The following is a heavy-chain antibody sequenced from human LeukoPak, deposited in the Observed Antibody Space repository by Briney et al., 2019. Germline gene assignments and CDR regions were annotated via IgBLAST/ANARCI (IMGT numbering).Heavy chain of an antibody. D-gene: IGHD3-3*01. CDR1: GFTFPDAW. V-gene: IGHV3-15*01. J-gene: IGHJ1*01. CDR2: IKNRNRGRTT. Sequence: GGSLRLSCAASGFTFPDAWIHWVRQAPGKGLEWVGRIKNRNRGRTTDYAAPVKGRFTISRDDSRDALYLQMNSLKTEDTAVYYCVTDGGQLPYYFTYWGQGTLVTVSS. CDR3: VTDGGQLPYYFTY.